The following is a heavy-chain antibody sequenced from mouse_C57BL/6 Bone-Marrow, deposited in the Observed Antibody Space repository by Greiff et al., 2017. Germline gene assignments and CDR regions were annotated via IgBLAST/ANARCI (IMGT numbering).Heavy chain of an antibody. V-gene: IGHV1-54*01. CDR2: INPGSGGT. D-gene: IGHD1-1*01. Sequence: QVQLQQSGAELVRPGTSVKVSCKASGYAFTNYSIEWVKQRPGQGLEWIGVINPGSGGTNYNEKFKGKATLTADKSSSTAYMQLSSLTSEDSAVYFCARGYYWFAYWGQGTLVTVSA. CDR1: GYAFTNYS. CDR3: ARGYYWFAY. J-gene: IGHJ3*01.